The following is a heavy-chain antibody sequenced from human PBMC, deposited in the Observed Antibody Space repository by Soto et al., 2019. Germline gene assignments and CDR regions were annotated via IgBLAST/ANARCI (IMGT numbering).Heavy chain of an antibody. J-gene: IGHJ4*02. CDR2: ISYDGSNK. CDR1: GFTFSSYG. Sequence: QVQLVESGGGVVQPGRSLRLSCAASGFTFSSYGMHWVRQAPGKGLEWVAVISYDGSNKYYADSVKGRFTISRDNSKNTLYLQMNSLRAEDTAVYYCANRAMTTVTPLDYWGQGTLVTVS. D-gene: IGHD4-17*01. V-gene: IGHV3-30*18. CDR3: ANRAMTTVTPLDY.